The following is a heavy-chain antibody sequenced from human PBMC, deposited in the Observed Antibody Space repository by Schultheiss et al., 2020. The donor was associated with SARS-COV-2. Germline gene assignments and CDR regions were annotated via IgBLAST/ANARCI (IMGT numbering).Heavy chain of an antibody. CDR1: GFTFRNYW. D-gene: IGHD6-13*01. CDR2: LNSDGSAS. V-gene: IGHV3-74*01. J-gene: IGHJ5*02. CDR3: ARARAEQHLPFSWGPIPHPTTRCDP. Sequence: GGSLRLSCEASGFTFRNYWMHWVRQIPGKGLVWVSRLNSDGSASSYADSLKGRFTVSSDNAGNTLYLQMNNLRVEDTAIYYCARARAEQHLPFSWGPIPHPTTRCDPLGQGALFTVS.